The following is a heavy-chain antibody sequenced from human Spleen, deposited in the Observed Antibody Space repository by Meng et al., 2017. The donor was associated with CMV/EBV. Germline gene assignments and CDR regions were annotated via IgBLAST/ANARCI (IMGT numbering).Heavy chain of an antibody. CDR2: IYSGGSST. Sequence: WAASGFTFSTYAMSWVRQAPGKGLEWVSLIYSGGSSTFYADSVKGRFTISRDNSMNTLFLQMNSLRAEDTAVYYCAKDSSSRGPFDYWGQGTLVTVSS. J-gene: IGHJ4*02. D-gene: IGHD3-10*01. V-gene: IGHV3-23*03. CDR1: GFTFSTYA. CDR3: AKDSSSRGPFDY.